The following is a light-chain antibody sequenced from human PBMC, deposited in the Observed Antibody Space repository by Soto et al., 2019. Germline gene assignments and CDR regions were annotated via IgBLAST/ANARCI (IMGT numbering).Light chain of an antibody. CDR2: AAS. V-gene: IGKV1-17*01. Sequence: DIQMTQSPSSLSASVGDRVTITCRASQGIRKDLGWYQQKPGKAPKGLIFAASSLQSGVPSRFSGSGSGTEFTLTISSLQPEESATYYCLQHHSYPWTFGQGTKVVIK. CDR1: QGIRKD. CDR3: LQHHSYPWT. J-gene: IGKJ1*01.